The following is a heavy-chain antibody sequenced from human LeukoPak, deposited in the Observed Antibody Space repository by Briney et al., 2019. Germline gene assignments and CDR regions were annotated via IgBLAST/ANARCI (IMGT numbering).Heavy chain of an antibody. Sequence: SETLSLTCTVSGGSISNSDYYWDWIRQPPGKGLEWIGSINYRGSTYYNPSLESRVTISVDTSKNQFSLRMSSVTAADTAVYYCAKTRGRGQGHAGTSGYINYWGQGTLVSVSS. J-gene: IGHJ4*02. CDR1: GGSISNSDYY. V-gene: IGHV4-39*01. CDR2: INYRGST. D-gene: IGHD3-22*01. CDR3: AKTRGRGQGHAGTSGYINY.